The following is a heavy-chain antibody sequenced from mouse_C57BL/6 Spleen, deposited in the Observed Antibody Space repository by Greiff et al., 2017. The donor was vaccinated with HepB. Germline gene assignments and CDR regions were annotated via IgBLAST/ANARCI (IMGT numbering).Heavy chain of an antibody. J-gene: IGHJ1*03. CDR2: INPGSGGT. CDR1: GYAFTNYL. CDR3: ARSGDYSNYGYFDV. V-gene: IGHV1-54*01. Sequence: VQLVESGAELVRPGTSVKVSCKASGYAFTNYLIEWVKQRPGQGLEWIGVINPGSGGTNYNEKFKGKATLTADKSSSTAYMQLSSLTSEDSAVYFCARSGDYSNYGYFDVWGTGTTVTVSS. D-gene: IGHD2-5*01.